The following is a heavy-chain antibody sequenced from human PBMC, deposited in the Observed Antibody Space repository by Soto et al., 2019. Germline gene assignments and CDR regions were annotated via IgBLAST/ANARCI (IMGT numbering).Heavy chain of an antibody. V-gene: IGHV3-11*01. Sequence: GGSMRLSCAASGFTFSDYYMSWIRQAPGKGLEWVSYISSSGSTIYYADSVKGRFTISRENAKNSLYLQMNSLRAEDTAVYYCARSWDYYDILTGYRRPKYYYYMDVWGKGTTVTVSS. D-gene: IGHD3-9*01. J-gene: IGHJ6*03. CDR3: ARSWDYYDILTGYRRPKYYYYMDV. CDR2: ISSSGSTI. CDR1: GFTFSDYY.